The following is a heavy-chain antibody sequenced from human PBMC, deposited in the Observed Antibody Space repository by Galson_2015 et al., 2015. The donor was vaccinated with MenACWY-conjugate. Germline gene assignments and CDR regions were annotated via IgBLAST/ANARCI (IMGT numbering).Heavy chain of an antibody. J-gene: IGHJ4*02. Sequence: SLRLSCAASGFTFSNYWMTWVRQAPGKGLEWVANIKEDGSEKHYVDSVKGRFIVSRDNAKNSLYLEMNSLRAEDTAVYYCARNYGGNSGDWGQGTLVTVSS. CDR3: ARNYGGNSGD. CDR2: IKEDGSEK. V-gene: IGHV3-7*03. CDR1: GFTFSNYW. D-gene: IGHD4-23*01.